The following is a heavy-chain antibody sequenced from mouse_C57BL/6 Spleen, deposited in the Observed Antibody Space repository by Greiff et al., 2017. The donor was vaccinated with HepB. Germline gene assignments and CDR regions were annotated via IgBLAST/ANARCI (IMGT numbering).Heavy chain of an antibody. J-gene: IGHJ2*01. CDR2: INPSNGGT. V-gene: IGHV1-53*01. CDR3: ARKRASWDLFDY. CDR1: GYTFTSYW. D-gene: IGHD4-1*01. Sequence: QVQLQQPGTELVKPGASVKLSCKASGYTFTSYWMHWVKQRPGQGLEWIGNINPSNGGTNYNEKFKSKATLTVDKSSSTAYMQLSSLTSEDSSVYYCARKRASWDLFDYWGQGTTLTVSS.